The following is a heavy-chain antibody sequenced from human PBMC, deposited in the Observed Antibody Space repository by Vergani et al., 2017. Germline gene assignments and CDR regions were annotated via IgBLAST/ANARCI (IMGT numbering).Heavy chain of an antibody. CDR3: ARTPLRWLQFGNYFDY. D-gene: IGHD5-24*01. V-gene: IGHV3-23*04. Sequence: EVQLVESGGGLVQPGGSLRLSCAASGFTFSSYAMSWVRQAPGKGLEWVSAISGSGGSTYYADSVKGRFTISRDNSKNTLYLQMNSLRAEDTAVYYCARTPLRWLQFGNYFDYWGQGTLVTVSS. J-gene: IGHJ4*02. CDR2: ISGSGGST. CDR1: GFTFSSYA.